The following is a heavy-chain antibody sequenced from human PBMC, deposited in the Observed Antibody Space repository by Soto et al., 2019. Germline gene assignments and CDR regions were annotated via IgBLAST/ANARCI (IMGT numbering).Heavy chain of an antibody. CDR2: ISGGGDGA. CDR3: AKKGLGSLKTYCSGSGCHYAFDI. V-gene: IGHV3-23*01. D-gene: IGHD2-15*01. J-gene: IGHJ3*02. CDR1: GFTFSSYA. Sequence: EVQLLESGGGLVQPGGSLRLSCAASGFTFSSYAMSWVRQAPGKGLEWVSTISGGGDGAYYADSVKGHFTISRDNSKNTLYLQINSLIAEDTAIYYCAKKGLGSLKTYCSGSGCHYAFDIWGQGTMVTVSS.